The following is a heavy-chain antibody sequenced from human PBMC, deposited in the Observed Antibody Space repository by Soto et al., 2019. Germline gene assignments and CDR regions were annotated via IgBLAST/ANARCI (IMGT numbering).Heavy chain of an antibody. CDR2: IKIKPHGEAT. CDR1: GFTFSSAW. J-gene: IGHJ4*02. D-gene: IGHD5-12*01. V-gene: IGHV3-15*01. CDR3: VTLACVDPIYTHFDY. Sequence: EGQLVESGGGLVKPGGSLRLSCAASGFTFSSAWMNWVRQAPGKGLEWVGRIKIKPHGEATDYAAPVKGRFIISRDDSTNMLYLQMNSLKTEDTAVYFCVTLACVDPIYTHFDYWGRGTPVTVSS.